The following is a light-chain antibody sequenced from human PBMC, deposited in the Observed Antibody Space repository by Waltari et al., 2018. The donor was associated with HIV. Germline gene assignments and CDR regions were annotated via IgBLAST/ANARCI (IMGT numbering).Light chain of an antibody. CDR3: TSYTSSNTLVI. V-gene: IGLV2-14*03. J-gene: IGLJ2*01. CDR1: SSDVGGYTY. Sequence: QSALTQPASVSGSPGQSITISCTGTSSDVGGYTYVSWYPKHPGKAPKLMIYHVSNRPSGVSNRFSGSKSGNTASLTISGLQAEDEADYYCTSYTSSNTLVIFGGGTKLTVL. CDR2: HVS.